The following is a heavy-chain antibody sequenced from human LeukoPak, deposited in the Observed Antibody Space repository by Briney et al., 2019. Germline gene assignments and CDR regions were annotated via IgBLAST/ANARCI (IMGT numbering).Heavy chain of an antibody. CDR1: GVSFSTYY. CDR2: VNHSGYT. J-gene: IGHJ4*02. CDR3: ATQLYGSDY. V-gene: IGHV4-34*01. D-gene: IGHD4-17*01. Sequence: SETLSLTCDVSGVSFSTYYWSWIRQSPEKGLEWIGEVNHSGYTNYNPSLKGRVTISVATSKNQFSLKLSSVTAADAAVYYCATQLYGSDYWGQGTLVTVSS.